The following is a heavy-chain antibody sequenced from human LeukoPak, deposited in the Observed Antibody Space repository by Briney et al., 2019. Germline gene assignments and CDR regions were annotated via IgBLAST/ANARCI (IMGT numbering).Heavy chain of an antibody. J-gene: IGHJ4*02. CDR2: IYYSGST. V-gene: IGHV4-59*01. Sequence: SETLSLTCAVYGGSFSGYYWSWIRQPPGKGLEWIGYIYYSGSTNYNPSLKSRVTISVDTSKNQFSLKLSSVTAADTAVYYCARQWIELWSPFDYWGQGTLVTVSS. CDR3: ARQWIELWSPFDY. CDR1: GGSFSGYY. D-gene: IGHD5-18*01.